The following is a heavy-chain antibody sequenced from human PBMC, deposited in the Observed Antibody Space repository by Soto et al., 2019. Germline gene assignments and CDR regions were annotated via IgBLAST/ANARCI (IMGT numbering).Heavy chain of an antibody. V-gene: IGHV1-3*01. Sequence: ASVKVSCKASGYTFTSYAMRWVRQAPGQRLEWMGWINAGNGNTKYSQKFQGRVTITRDTSASTAYMELSSLRSEDTAVYYCARGIAAGLNWFDPWGQGTLVTVSS. J-gene: IGHJ5*02. CDR3: ARGIAAGLNWFDP. D-gene: IGHD6-13*01. CDR1: GYTFTSYA. CDR2: INAGNGNT.